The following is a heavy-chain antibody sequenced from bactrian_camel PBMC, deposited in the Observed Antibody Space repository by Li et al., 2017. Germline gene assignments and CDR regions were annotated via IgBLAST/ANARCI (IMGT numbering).Heavy chain of an antibody. CDR2: IDIKDTT. D-gene: IGHD3*01. CDR3: AADRNGGFCYDSYLAKFGT. Sequence: HVQLVESGGGSVQAGESLRLSCKHSGYTYTYRCMGWFRQAPGKEREGVAAIDIKDTTTYGDSVKGRFNISQDNAKTTIYLQMNSLKPEDTAMYYCAADRNGGFCYDSYLAKFGTWGQGPRSPSP. V-gene: IGHV3S53*01. J-gene: IGHJ4*01. CDR1: GYTYTYRC.